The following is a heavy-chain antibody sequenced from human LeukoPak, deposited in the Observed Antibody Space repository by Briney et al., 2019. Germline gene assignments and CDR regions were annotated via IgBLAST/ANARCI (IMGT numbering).Heavy chain of an antibody. D-gene: IGHD2-15*01. V-gene: IGHV1-69*06. CDR2: IIPIFGTA. Sequence: ASVKVSCKASGGTFSSYAISWVRQAPGQGLEWMGGIIPIFGTANYAQKFQGRVTITADKSTSTAYMELSSLRSEDTAVYYCASAPFVGVSTGTTNWFDPWGQGTLVTVSS. CDR3: ASAPFVGVSTGTTNWFDP. J-gene: IGHJ5*02. CDR1: GGTFSSYA.